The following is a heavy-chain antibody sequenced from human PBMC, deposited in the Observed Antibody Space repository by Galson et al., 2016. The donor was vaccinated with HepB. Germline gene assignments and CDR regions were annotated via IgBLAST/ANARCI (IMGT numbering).Heavy chain of an antibody. CDR1: GFTFSRYS. CDR3: ARGPSDSDFGRYFDS. Sequence: SLRLSCAASGFTFSRYSMNWVRQAPGRGLEWVASISSGSTYIYYVDSVKGRFTVSRDNAKNSLYLQMNSLRAEDTAVYFCARGPSDSDFGRYFDSWGQGALDTVSS. J-gene: IGHJ5*01. V-gene: IGHV3-21*01. D-gene: IGHD3-3*01. CDR2: ISSGSTYI.